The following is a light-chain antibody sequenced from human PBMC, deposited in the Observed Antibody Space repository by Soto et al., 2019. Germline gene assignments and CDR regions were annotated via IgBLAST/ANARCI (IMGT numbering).Light chain of an antibody. J-gene: IGKJ2*01. V-gene: IGKV1-5*01. Sequence: DIQMTQSPSTLSASVGDAVTITCRASQSISNWLSWYQQRPGKAPNLLIYDASSLESEVPSRFSGSGSGTELTLTISSLPPGDFATYYCQQYNDNSPHTFGQGTKVEIK. CDR1: QSISNW. CDR3: QQYNDNSPHT. CDR2: DAS.